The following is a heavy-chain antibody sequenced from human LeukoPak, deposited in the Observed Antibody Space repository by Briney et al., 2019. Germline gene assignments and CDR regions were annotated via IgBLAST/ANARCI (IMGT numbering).Heavy chain of an antibody. CDR1: GGSISSYY. J-gene: IGHJ3*02. D-gene: IGHD6-19*01. CDR3: ARRKRYSSGWPGAFDI. Sequence: SETLSLTCTVSGGSISSYYWSWIRQPPGKGLEWIGYIYYSGSTNYNPSLKSRVTISVDTSKNQFSLKLSSVTAADTAVYYCARRKRYSSGWPGAFDIWGQGTMVTVSS. CDR2: IYYSGST. V-gene: IGHV4-59*08.